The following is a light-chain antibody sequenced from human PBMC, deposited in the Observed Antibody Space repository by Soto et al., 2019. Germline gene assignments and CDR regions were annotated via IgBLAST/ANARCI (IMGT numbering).Light chain of an antibody. CDR2: GAS. CDR1: QSVSSNY. J-gene: IGKJ2*01. CDR3: QQYGRSPPYT. Sequence: EIVLTQSPGTLSLSPGERATLSCRASQSVSSNYLAWYQQKPGQAPRLLIYGASSRATGIPDRFSGSGSETDFTLTISRLEPEDFAVYYCQQYGRSPPYTFGQGTKLEIK. V-gene: IGKV3-20*01.